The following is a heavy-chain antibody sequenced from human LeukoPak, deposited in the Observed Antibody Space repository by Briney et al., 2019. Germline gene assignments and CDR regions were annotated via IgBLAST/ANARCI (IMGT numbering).Heavy chain of an antibody. CDR2: ISGSGGRT. V-gene: IGHV3-23*01. CDR3: AKAMVYGGGSYYYYGMDV. CDR1: GFTFSSYA. J-gene: IGHJ6*02. Sequence: GGSLKLSCAASGFTFSSYAMTWVRQAPGKGLEWVSGISGSGGRTNYPGSVKGRFTISRDNSKNTLYLQMNSLRGEDTAVYYCAKAMVYGGGSYYYYGMDVWGQGTTVTVSS. D-gene: IGHD4-23*01.